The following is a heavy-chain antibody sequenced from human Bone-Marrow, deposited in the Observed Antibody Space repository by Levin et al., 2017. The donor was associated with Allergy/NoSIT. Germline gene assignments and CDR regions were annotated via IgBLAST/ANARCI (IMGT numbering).Heavy chain of an antibody. V-gene: IGHV2-5*02. CDR1: GFSLSTSGVG. CDR3: GHRHDYYYDNSGLLLRYSDL. J-gene: IGHJ2*01. CDR2: IYWDGEE. Sequence: ESGPTLVKPTQTLTLTCTFSGFSLSTSGVGVGWIRQPPGKALEWLALIYWDGEERYSPSLENRLTITKDTSKNQVVLTMTNMRPVNTATYSCGHRHDYYYDNSGLLLRYSDLWGRGTLVTVSS. D-gene: IGHD3-22*01.